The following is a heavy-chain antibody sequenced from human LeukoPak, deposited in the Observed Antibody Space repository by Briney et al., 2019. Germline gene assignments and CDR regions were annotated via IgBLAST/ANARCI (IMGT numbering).Heavy chain of an antibody. Sequence: QAGGSLRLSCADSGFTFSTYWMTWVRQAPGKGLEWVANINQDGSEKDYVDSVMGRFTISRDNAKNSLYLQMNSLRAEDTAVYYCAKDYGSGSYSDYWGQGTLVTVSS. CDR1: GFTFSTYW. V-gene: IGHV3-7*03. J-gene: IGHJ4*02. CDR3: AKDYGSGSYSDY. D-gene: IGHD3-10*01. CDR2: INQDGSEK.